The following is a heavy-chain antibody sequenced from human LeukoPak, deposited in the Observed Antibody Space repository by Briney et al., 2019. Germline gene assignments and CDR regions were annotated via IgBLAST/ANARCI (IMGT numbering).Heavy chain of an antibody. CDR2: INPNSGGT. Sequence: ASVKVSCKASGYTFTSYGISWVRQAPGQGLGWMGWINPNSGGTNYAQKFQGRVTMTRDTSISTAYMELSRLRSDDTAVYYCARGGSPIYYYYMDVWGKGTTVTISS. CDR3: ARGGSPIYYYYMDV. CDR1: GYTFTSYG. V-gene: IGHV1-2*02. D-gene: IGHD2-2*01. J-gene: IGHJ6*03.